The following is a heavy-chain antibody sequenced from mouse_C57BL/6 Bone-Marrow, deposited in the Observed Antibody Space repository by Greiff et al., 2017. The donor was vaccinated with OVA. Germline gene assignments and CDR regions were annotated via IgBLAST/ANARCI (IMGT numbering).Heavy chain of an antibody. CDR3: TVIYYDYDDWFAY. V-gene: IGHV1-15*01. CDR2: IDTETGGT. Sequence: VQLQQSGAELVRPGASVTLSCKASGYTFTDYEMHWVKQTPVHGLEWIGAIDTETGGTAYNQKFTGKAILTADKSSSTAYMELRSLTSEDSAVYYCTVIYYDYDDWFAYWGQGTLVTVSA. J-gene: IGHJ3*01. D-gene: IGHD2-4*01. CDR1: GYTFTDYE.